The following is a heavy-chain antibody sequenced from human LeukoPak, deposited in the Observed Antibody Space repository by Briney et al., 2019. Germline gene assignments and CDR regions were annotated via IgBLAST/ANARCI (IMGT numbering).Heavy chain of an antibody. CDR1: GYTFTSYD. J-gene: IGHJ1*01. CDR2: IIPIFGTA. V-gene: IGHV1-69*13. Sequence: ASVKVSCKASGYTFTSYDINWVRQATGQGLEWMGGIIPIFGTANYAQKFQGRVTITADESTSTAYMELSSLRSEDTAVYYCARGAAVVPAAISPPRGYFQHWGQGTLVTVSS. D-gene: IGHD2-2*02. CDR3: ARGAAVVPAAISPPRGYFQH.